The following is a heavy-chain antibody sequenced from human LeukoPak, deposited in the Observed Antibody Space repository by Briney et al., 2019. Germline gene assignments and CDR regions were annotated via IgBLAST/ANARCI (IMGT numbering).Heavy chain of an antibody. CDR2: IYFTGSA. Sequence: PSETLSLTCTVSGGSISSYYWSWIRQPPGKGLEWIGYIYFTGSATYNPSLKSRVTISGDTSKNQFSLNLSSVTAADTAVYYCARHVGYGNNWFDPWGQGTLVTVSS. D-gene: IGHD5-18*01. CDR1: GGSISSYY. J-gene: IGHJ5*02. CDR3: ARHVGYGNNWFDP. V-gene: IGHV4-59*08.